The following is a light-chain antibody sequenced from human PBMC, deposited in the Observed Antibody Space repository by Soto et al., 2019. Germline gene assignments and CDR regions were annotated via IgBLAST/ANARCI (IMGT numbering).Light chain of an antibody. CDR3: AAWDDSLNGHVV. V-gene: IGLV1-44*01. J-gene: IGLJ2*01. CDR2: NNN. Sequence: QSVLTQPPSASGTPGQSITISCSGSRSNIGSNTVNWYQQFPGTAPKLLIYNNNQLPSGVSDRFSGSKSGTSASLAISGLQSADEADYYCAAWDDSLNGHVVFGGWTKLTVL. CDR1: RSNIGSNT.